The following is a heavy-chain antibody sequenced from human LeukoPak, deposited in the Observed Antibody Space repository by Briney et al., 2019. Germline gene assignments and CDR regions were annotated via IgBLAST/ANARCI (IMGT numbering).Heavy chain of an antibody. CDR3: AREASKYYYDSSGYVY. J-gene: IGHJ4*02. Sequence: GGSLRLSCAASGFTFSSYEMNWVRQAPGKGLEWVSYISSSGSTIYYADSVKGRFTISRDNAKNSLYLQMNSLRAEDTAVYYCAREASKYYYDSSGYVYWGQGTLVTVSS. V-gene: IGHV3-48*03. D-gene: IGHD3-22*01. CDR1: GFTFSSYE. CDR2: ISSSGSTI.